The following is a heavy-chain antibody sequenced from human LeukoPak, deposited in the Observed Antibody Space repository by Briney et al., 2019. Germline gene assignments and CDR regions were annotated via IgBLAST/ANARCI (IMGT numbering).Heavy chain of an antibody. V-gene: IGHV3-11*03. D-gene: IGHD4-17*01. Sequence: GGSLRLSCAASGFTFSDYYMSWIRQAPGKGLEWIPDIANSSSFTNYADSVKGRFTISRDNSKNTLNLQMNSLRAEDTAVYYCAKPHYGDYVVFDYWGQGTLVTVSS. CDR2: IANSSSFT. CDR1: GFTFSDYY. J-gene: IGHJ4*02. CDR3: AKPHYGDYVVFDY.